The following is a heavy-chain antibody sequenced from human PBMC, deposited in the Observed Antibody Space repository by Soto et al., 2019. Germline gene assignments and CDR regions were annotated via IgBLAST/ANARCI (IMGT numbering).Heavy chain of an antibody. J-gene: IGHJ6*03. CDR1: GFTVSSNY. Sequence: GGSLRLSCAASGFTVSSNYMSCVRQAPGKGLEWVSVIYSGGSTYYADSVKGRFTISRDNSKNTLYLQMNSLRAEDTAVYYCARYIVLMVYASYYYMDVWGKGTTVTVSS. V-gene: IGHV3-66*01. CDR3: ARYIVLMVYASYYYMDV. D-gene: IGHD2-8*01. CDR2: IYSGGST.